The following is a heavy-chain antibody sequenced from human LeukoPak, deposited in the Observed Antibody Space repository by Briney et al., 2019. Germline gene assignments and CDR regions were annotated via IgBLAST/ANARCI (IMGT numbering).Heavy chain of an antibody. Sequence: GGSLRLSCAASGFTFKTYAMMWVRHAPGKGLEWVSAIGGDGVSRDYSDSVKGRFTISRDNSKNTLYLQMNSLRVEDTALYFCAKRVGGTPDNWGLGTLVTVSS. CDR3: AKRVGGTPDN. D-gene: IGHD1-26*01. CDR2: IGGDGVSR. V-gene: IGHV3-23*01. J-gene: IGHJ4*02. CDR1: GFTFKTYA.